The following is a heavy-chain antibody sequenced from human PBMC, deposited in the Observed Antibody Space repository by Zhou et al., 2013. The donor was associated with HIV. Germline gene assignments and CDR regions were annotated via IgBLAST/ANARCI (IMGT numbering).Heavy chain of an antibody. D-gene: IGHD5-18*01. CDR1: GGSISSHY. CDR2: IFNSGST. CDR3: ARGRGTALVNYYYGMDV. Sequence: QVQLQESGPGLVKPSETLSLTCTVSGGSISSHYWSWIRQSPGKGLEWIGYIFNSGSTNHNPSLKSRVTISVDTSKNQFSLKLRSVIAADTAVYYCARGRGTALVNYYYGMDVWGQGTTVTVSS. J-gene: IGHJ6*02. V-gene: IGHV4-59*11.